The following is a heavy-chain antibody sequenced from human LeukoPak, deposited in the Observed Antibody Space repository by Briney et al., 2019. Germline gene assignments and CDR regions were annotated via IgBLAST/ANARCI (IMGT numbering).Heavy chain of an antibody. D-gene: IGHD3-22*01. Sequence: ASVKVSCTASGFVFTSYGFTWVRQAPGQGLEWMGWISANDGKTHYSEKHQGRVTMSTDTVTSTAYMELRSLRSDDTAVYYCAREDSSGYNYWGQGTLVTVSS. CDR3: AREDSSGYNY. CDR1: GFVFTSYG. J-gene: IGHJ4*02. V-gene: IGHV1-18*01. CDR2: ISANDGKT.